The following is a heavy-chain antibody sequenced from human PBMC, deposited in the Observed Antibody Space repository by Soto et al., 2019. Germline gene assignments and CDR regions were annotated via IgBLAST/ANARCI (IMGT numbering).Heavy chain of an antibody. CDR2: ISVYNGHT. V-gene: IGHV1-18*01. D-gene: IGHD4-17*01. CDR3: ARCDFCDYVPPLDH. CDR1: GYTFSSYG. J-gene: IGHJ4*02. Sequence: QVHLMQSGAEVKSPGASVRVSCKASGYTFSSYGVSWVRQAPGQGLEFMGLISVYNGHTNYAQKFQGRATMTTDTSTRTAYMELRSLQSADTAVYFCARCDFCDYVPPLDHWGQGTLVTVSA.